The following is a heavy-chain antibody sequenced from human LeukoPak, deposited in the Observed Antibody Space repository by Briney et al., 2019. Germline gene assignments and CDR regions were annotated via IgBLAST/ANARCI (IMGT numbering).Heavy chain of an antibody. Sequence: ASVKVSCKVSGYTLTELSMHWVRQAPGKGLEWMGGFDPEDGETIYAQKFQGRVTMTEDTSTDTAYMELSSLRSEDTAVYYCATAGGLVPAAHTYFDYWGQGTQVTVSS. V-gene: IGHV1-24*01. CDR1: GYTLTELS. J-gene: IGHJ4*02. CDR3: ATAGGLVPAAHTYFDY. D-gene: IGHD2-2*01. CDR2: FDPEDGET.